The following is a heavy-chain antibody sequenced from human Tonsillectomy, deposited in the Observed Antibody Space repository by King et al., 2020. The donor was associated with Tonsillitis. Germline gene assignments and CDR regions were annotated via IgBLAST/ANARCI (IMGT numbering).Heavy chain of an antibody. CDR3: ARDENSSGYNWFDP. CDR1: GGSISSGGYY. Sequence: QLQESGPGLVKPSQTLSLTCTVSGGSISSGGYYWSWIRQHPGKGLEWIGYIYYSGSTYYNPSLKSRVTISVDTSKNQFSLKLSSVTAADTAVYYCARDENSSGYNWFDPWGQGTLVTVSS. J-gene: IGHJ5*02. D-gene: IGHD6-19*01. CDR2: IYYSGST. V-gene: IGHV4-31*03.